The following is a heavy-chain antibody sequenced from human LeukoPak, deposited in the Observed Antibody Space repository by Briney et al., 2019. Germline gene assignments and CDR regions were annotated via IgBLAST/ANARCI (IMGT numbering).Heavy chain of an antibody. CDR3: ARLHSSSWYYFDY. CDR2: ISSSSSYI. CDR1: GFTFSSYS. D-gene: IGHD6-13*01. V-gene: IGHV3-21*01. J-gene: IGHJ4*02. Sequence: GGSLRLSCAASGFTFSSYSMNWVRQAPGKGLEWVSSISSSSSYIYYADSVKGRFTISRDNAKNSLYLQMNSLRAEDTAVYYCARLHSSSWYYFDYWGQGTLVTVSS.